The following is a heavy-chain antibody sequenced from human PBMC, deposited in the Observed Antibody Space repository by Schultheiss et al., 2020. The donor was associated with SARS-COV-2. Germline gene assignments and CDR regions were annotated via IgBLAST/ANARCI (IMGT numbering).Heavy chain of an antibody. D-gene: IGHD2-2*01. J-gene: IGHJ6*02. CDR1: GYSINSGDY. V-gene: IGHV4-38-2*01. CDR3: ARGYCSSTSCYNFYYYGMDV. CDR2: INHSGST. Sequence: SETLSLTCGVSGYSINSGDYWDCIRQPPGKGLEWIGEINHSGSTNYNPSLKSRFTISVDTSKNQFSLKLSSVTAADTAVYYCARGYCSSTSCYNFYYYGMDVWGQGTTVTVSS.